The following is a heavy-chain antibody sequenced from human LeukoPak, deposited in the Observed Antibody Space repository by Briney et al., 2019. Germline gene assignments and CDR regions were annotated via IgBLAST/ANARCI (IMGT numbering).Heavy chain of an antibody. J-gene: IGHJ6*03. CDR2: IYSGGST. V-gene: IGHV3-66*01. CDR1: GDSISSSRFF. Sequence: ETLSLTCTVSGDSISSSRFFWGWIRQPPGKGLEWVSVIYSGGSTYYADSVKGRFTISRDNSKNTLYLQMNSLRAEDTAVYYCARVAEVGVTGYYYYMDVWGKGTTVTISS. D-gene: IGHD1-26*01. CDR3: ARVAEVGVTGYYYYMDV.